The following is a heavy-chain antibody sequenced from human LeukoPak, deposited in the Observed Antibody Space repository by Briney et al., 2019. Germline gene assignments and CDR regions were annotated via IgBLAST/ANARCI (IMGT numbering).Heavy chain of an antibody. CDR2: IYYSGTT. D-gene: IGHD1-26*01. Sequence: SETLSLTCTVSGGSISSYSWSWIRQPPGKGLEWIGYIYYSGTTYYNPSLKSRVTISIDTSKNQFSLKLSSLTAADTAVYYCARDGRYYYAFDIWGQGTMVTVSS. J-gene: IGHJ3*02. V-gene: IGHV4-59*12. CDR3: ARDGRYYYAFDI. CDR1: GGSISSYS.